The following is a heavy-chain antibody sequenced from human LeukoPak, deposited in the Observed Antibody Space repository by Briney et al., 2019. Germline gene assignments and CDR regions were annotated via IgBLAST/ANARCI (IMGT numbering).Heavy chain of an antibody. CDR1: GYSFTSYW. CDR3: ARRLKYYYDSSGYYWFDP. J-gene: IGHJ5*02. D-gene: IGHD3-22*01. Sequence: PGESLKISCKGSGYSFTSYWIGWVRQMPGKGLEWMGIIYSGDSDTRYSPSFQGQVTISADKSISTAYLQWSSLKASDTAMYYCARRLKYYYDSSGYYWFDPWGQGTLVTVSS. V-gene: IGHV5-51*01. CDR2: IYSGDSDT.